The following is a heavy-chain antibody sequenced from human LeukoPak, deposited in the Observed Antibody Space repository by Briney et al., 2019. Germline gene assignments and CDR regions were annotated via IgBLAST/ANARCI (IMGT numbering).Heavy chain of an antibody. V-gene: IGHV4-34*01. D-gene: IGHD1-1*01. J-gene: IGHJ4*02. CDR1: GGSFSGYY. Sequence: PSETLSLTCGVYGGSFSGYYCSWIRQPPGRGLEWVGEINHSGSTNYNPSLKSRVTMSVDTSKNQFSLKLSSVTAADTAVYYCARDRGTWNDDGFDYWGQGTLVTVSS. CDR3: ARDRGTWNDDGFDY. CDR2: INHSGST.